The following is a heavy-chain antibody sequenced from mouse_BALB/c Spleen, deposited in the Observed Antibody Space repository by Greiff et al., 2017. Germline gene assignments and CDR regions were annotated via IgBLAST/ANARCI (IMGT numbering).Heavy chain of an antibody. J-gene: IGHJ2*01. V-gene: IGHV1S56*01. CDR3: ARSTVVAKDY. CDR2: IYPGNVNT. D-gene: IGHD1-1*01. CDR1: GYTFTSYY. Sequence: VQLQQSGPELVKPGASVRISCKASGYTFTSYYIHWVKQRPGQGLEWIGWIYPGNVNTKYNEKFKGKATLTADKSSSTAYMQLSSLTSEDSAVYFCARSTVVAKDYWGQGTTLTVSS.